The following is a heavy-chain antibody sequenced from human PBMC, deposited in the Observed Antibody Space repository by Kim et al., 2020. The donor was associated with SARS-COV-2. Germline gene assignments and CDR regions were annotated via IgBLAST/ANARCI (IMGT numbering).Heavy chain of an antibody. Sequence: SVQGRFTITRDNSKVTLYLQMNSLRAEDRAVYYCARGITGTKGRGMDVWGQGTTVTVSS. D-gene: IGHD1-7*01. J-gene: IGHJ6*02. CDR3: ARGITGTKGRGMDV. V-gene: IGHV3-30*01.